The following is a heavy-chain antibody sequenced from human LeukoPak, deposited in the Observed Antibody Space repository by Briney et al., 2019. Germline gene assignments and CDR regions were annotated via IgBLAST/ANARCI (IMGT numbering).Heavy chain of an antibody. CDR1: GFTFSSYA. Sequence: PGRSLRLSCAASGFTFSSYAMHWVRQAPGKGLEGVALIWNDGRNKYYADSVKGRFTISRDNSKNTLYLQMDSPRAEDTAVYYCARHGSGSRFFDPCDHWGQGTLVTVSS. J-gene: IGHJ4*02. CDR3: ARHGSGSRFFDPCDH. V-gene: IGHV3-33*01. D-gene: IGHD1-26*01. CDR2: IWNDGRNK.